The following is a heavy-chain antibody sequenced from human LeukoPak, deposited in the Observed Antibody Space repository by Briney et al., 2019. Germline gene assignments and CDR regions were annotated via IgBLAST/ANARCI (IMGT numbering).Heavy chain of an antibody. J-gene: IGHJ2*01. CDR2: IVVGSGNT. Sequence: GTSVKVSCKASGFTFTSSAVQWVRQARGQRLEWIGWIVVGSGNTNYAQKFQGRVTITADESTSTAYMELSSLRSEDTAVYYCARAPNWNYRDWYFDLWGRGTLVTVSS. V-gene: IGHV1-58*01. CDR1: GFTFTSSA. D-gene: IGHD1-7*01. CDR3: ARAPNWNYRDWYFDL.